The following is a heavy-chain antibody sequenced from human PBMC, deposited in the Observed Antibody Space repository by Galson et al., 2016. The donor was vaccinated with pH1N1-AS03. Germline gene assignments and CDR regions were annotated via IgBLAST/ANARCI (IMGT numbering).Heavy chain of an antibody. CDR3: ARDFNWRIDY. J-gene: IGHJ4*02. V-gene: IGHV2-5*01. CDR2: IRWNGDK. Sequence: PALVKPTQTLTLTCTFSGFSLDSTDVNVAWIRQPPGKALEWLALIRWNGDKHYSPSLKNRLTVTKDTSKNQVVLTMTNLDPVDTATYFGARDFNWRIDYWGQGTLVTVSS. CDR1: GFSLDSTDVN. D-gene: IGHD1-1*01.